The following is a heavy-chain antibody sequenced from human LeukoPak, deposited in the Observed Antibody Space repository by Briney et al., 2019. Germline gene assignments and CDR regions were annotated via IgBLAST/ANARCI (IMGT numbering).Heavy chain of an antibody. CDR1: GFTFSNYA. D-gene: IGHD4-17*01. CDR3: ARERGDYVGDAFDI. V-gene: IGHV3-21*01. J-gene: IGHJ3*02. Sequence: GGSLRLSCAASGFTFSNYAMSWVRQAPGKGLEWVSSISSSSSYIYYADSVKGRFTISRDNAKNSLYLQMNSLRAEDTAVYYCARERGDYVGDAFDIWGQGTMVTVSS. CDR2: ISSSSSYI.